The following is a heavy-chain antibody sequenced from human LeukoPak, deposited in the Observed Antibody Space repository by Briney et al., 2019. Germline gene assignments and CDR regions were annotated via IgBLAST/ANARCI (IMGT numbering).Heavy chain of an antibody. CDR1: GYIFTDYY. CDR3: AKSQYSFGSGSTRPLFDY. V-gene: IGHV1-2*02. CDR2: INPNSGGT. Sequence: VASVKVSCKASGYIFTDYYIHWVRQARGQEWMGWINPNSGGTYFAQKFEARVTLTRDTSINTAYMEMRGLTSDDTAIYYCAKSQYSFGSGSTRPLFDYWGPGTLVTVSS. J-gene: IGHJ4*02. D-gene: IGHD3-10*01.